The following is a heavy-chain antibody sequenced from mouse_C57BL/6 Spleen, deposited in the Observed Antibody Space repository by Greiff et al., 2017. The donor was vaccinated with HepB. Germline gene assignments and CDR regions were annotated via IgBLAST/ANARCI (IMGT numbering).Heavy chain of an antibody. J-gene: IGHJ3*01. CDR3: ARGGTAQATSWFAY. D-gene: IGHD3-2*02. CDR2: IYPGSGST. V-gene: IGHV1-55*01. CDR1: GYTFTSYW. Sequence: VQLQQPGAELVKPGASVKMSCKASGYTFTSYWITWVKQRPGQGLEWIGDIYPGSGSTNYNEKFKSKATLTVDTSSSTAYMQRSSLTSEDSAVYYCARGGTAQATSWFAYWGQGTLVTVSA.